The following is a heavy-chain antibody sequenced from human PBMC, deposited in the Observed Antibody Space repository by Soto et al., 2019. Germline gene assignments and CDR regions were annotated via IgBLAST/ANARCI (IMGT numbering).Heavy chain of an antibody. D-gene: IGHD2-15*01. CDR3: ARQLAATPRGFDY. Sequence: QVQLVQSGAEVKKPGASVKVSCQASGYTFTNYAIHWVRQAPGQRLEWMGWISVDSANTKYSQKFQGRVSITRDTSASTAYMGVSSLRSEDTAFYYCARQLAATPRGFDYWGQGTLVTVSS. CDR2: ISVDSANT. V-gene: IGHV1-3*01. J-gene: IGHJ4*02. CDR1: GYTFTNYA.